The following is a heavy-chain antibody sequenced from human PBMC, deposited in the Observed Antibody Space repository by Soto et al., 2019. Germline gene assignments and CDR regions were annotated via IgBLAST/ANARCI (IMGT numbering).Heavy chain of an antibody. CDR3: AKWSYYDSRPRKYFAC. D-gene: IGHD3-22*01. CDR1: GFTFSSYA. Sequence: EVQLLESGGGLVQPGGSVRLSCAASGFTFSSYAMSWVRQAPGKGLEWVSAVSGSGGTTYYADSVKGRFTISRDNSKNTVYLQMNSLRVEDTAVYYCAKWSYYDSRPRKYFACWGQGTLVIVSS. V-gene: IGHV3-23*01. CDR2: VSGSGGTT. J-gene: IGHJ4*02.